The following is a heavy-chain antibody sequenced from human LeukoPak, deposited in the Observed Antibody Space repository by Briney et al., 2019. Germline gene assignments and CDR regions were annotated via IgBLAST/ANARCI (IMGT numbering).Heavy chain of an antibody. Sequence: GGSLRLSCAASGFTFSDYAMNWVRQAPGKGLEWVSSISHSSTYIYYADSVKGRFTISRDNAKNSLYLQMNSLRAEDTAVYYCARQLYGGSSTWSQETLVTVSS. CDR3: ARQLYGGSST. CDR2: ISHSSTYI. J-gene: IGHJ5*02. V-gene: IGHV3-21*01. CDR1: GFTFSDYA. D-gene: IGHD4-23*01.